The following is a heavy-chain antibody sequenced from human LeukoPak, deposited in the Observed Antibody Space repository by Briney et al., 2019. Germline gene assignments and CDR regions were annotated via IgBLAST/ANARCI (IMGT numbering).Heavy chain of an antibody. V-gene: IGHV3-23*01. CDR2: ISGSGGST. D-gene: IGHD6-19*01. J-gene: IGHJ4*02. CDR1: GFTFSSYA. Sequence: GGSLRLSCAASGFTFSSYAMSWGRQAPGKGLEWVSAISGSGGSTHYAASVKRRFTISRDNSKNTLYLQMNSLRAEDSAVYYCAKAPIAVAGHIDYWGQGTLVTVS. CDR3: AKAPIAVAGHIDY.